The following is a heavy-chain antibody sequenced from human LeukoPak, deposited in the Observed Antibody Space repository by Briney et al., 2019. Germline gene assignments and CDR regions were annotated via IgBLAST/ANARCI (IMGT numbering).Heavy chain of an antibody. CDR1: GGTFSSYA. CDR2: IIPILGIA. CDR3: ARDCSSTSCQGAIDY. J-gene: IGHJ4*02. Sequence: SVKVSCKASGGTFSSYAISWVRQAPGQGLEWMGRIIPILGIANYAQKFQGRVTITADKSTSTAYMELSSLRAEDTAVYYCARDCSSTSCQGAIDYWGQGTLVTVSS. V-gene: IGHV1-69*04. D-gene: IGHD2-2*01.